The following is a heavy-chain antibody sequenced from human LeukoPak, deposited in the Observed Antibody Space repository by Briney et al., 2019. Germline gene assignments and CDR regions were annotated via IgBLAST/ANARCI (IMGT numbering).Heavy chain of an antibody. J-gene: IGHJ4*02. V-gene: IGHV1-24*01. Sequence: ASVKVSCKVSGYTLTELSMHWVRQAPGKGLEWMGGFDPEDGETIYAQKFQGRVTMTEDTSTDTAYMELSSVTAADTAVYYCARGGGDSSGWSLFDYWGQGTLVTVSS. CDR2: FDPEDGET. D-gene: IGHD6-19*01. CDR3: ARGGGDSSGWSLFDY. CDR1: GYTLTELS.